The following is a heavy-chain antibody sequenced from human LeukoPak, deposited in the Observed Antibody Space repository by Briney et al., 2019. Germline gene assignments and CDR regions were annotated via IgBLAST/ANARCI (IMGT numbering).Heavy chain of an antibody. CDR1: GYTFTSYY. J-gene: IGHJ6*03. CDR3: ARGGAAAGYYYYMDV. D-gene: IGHD6-13*01. CDR2: INPSGGST. Sequence: ASVKVSCKASGYTFTSYYMHWVRQAPGQGLEWMGIINPSGGSTSYAQKFQGRVTMTRDMSTSTVYMELSSLRSEDTAVYYCARGGAAAGYYYYMDVWGKGTTVTISS. V-gene: IGHV1-46*01.